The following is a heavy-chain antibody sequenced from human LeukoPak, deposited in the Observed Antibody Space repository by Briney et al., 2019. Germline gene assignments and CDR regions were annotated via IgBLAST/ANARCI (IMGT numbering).Heavy chain of an antibody. CDR1: GFTFISNG. D-gene: IGHD6-13*01. Sequence: GGSLRLPCAAPGFTFISNGMHWVRQDPGKGREWVAVILYDGSNKYYADSVKGRFTISRDNSKNTLYLQMNSLRAEDTAVYYCAKGGKQPDYWGQGTLVTVSS. CDR3: AKGGKQPDY. J-gene: IGHJ4*02. V-gene: IGHV3-30*18. CDR2: ILYDGSNK.